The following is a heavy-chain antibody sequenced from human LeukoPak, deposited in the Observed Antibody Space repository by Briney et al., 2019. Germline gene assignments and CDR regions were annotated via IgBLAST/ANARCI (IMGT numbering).Heavy chain of an antibody. CDR3: ARVGASGYYYYMDV. CDR2: IPYDGSNK. J-gene: IGHJ6*03. Sequence: GRSLRLSCAASGFTFSSYAMHWVRQAPGKGLEWVAVIPYDGSNKYYADSVKGRFTISRDNSKNTLYLQMNSLRAEDTAVYYCARVGASGYYYYMDVWGKGTTVTVSS. CDR1: GFTFSSYA. D-gene: IGHD3-10*01. V-gene: IGHV3-30*01.